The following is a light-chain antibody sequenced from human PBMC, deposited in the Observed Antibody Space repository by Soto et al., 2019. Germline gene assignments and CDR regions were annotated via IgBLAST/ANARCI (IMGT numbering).Light chain of an antibody. CDR2: SAS. CDR3: QKFNSAPLT. J-gene: IGKJ5*01. Sequence: DIQMTQSPSSLSASVGDRVTITCRASQDISVYLALYQQKPGKVPKLLIYSASTLQSGVPSRFSGSGSGTDFNLTISSLQPEDVATYFCQKFNSAPLTFVQGTRLEIK. CDR1: QDISVY. V-gene: IGKV1-27*01.